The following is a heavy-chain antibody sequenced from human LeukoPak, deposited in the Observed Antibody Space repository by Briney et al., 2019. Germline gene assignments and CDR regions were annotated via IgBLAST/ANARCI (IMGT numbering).Heavy chain of an antibody. CDR1: GFTFSSYA. V-gene: IGHV3-23*01. CDR3: AKSRPYITMIVVVNPDY. Sequence: GGSLRLSCAASGFTFSSYAMSWVRQAPGKGLEWVSAISGSGGSTYYADSVKGRFTISRDNSKNTLYLQMNSLRAEDTAVYYCAKSRPYITMIVVVNPDYWGQGTLVTVSS. CDR2: ISGSGGST. J-gene: IGHJ4*02. D-gene: IGHD3-22*01.